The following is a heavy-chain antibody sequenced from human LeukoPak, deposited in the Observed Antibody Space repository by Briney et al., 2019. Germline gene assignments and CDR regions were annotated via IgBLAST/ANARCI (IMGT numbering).Heavy chain of an antibody. CDR3: AKTRPLDSSSWSHGDY. D-gene: IGHD6-13*01. CDR2: ISGRGDST. CDR1: GFTFSSYA. J-gene: IGHJ4*02. V-gene: IGHV3-23*01. Sequence: GSLRLSCAASGFTFSSYAMSWVRQAPGKGLEWVSAISGRGDSTYYGDSVKGRFTISRDNSKNTLYLQMNSLRAEDTAVYYCAKTRPLDSSSWSHGDYWGQGTLVTVSS.